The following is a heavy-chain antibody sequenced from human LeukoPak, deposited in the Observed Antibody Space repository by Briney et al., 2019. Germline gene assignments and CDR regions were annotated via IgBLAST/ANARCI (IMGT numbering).Heavy chain of an antibody. V-gene: IGHV3-48*03. CDR2: ISSSGSTI. CDR1: GFTFSSYE. D-gene: IGHD3-9*01. J-gene: IGHJ4*02. Sequence: QPGGSLRLSCAASGFTFSSYEMNWVCQAPGKGLEWVSYISSSGSTIYYADSVKGRFTISRDNAKNSLYLQMNSLRAEDTAVYYCARDSDILTGYGDFDYWGQGTLVTVSS. CDR3: ARDSDILTGYGDFDY.